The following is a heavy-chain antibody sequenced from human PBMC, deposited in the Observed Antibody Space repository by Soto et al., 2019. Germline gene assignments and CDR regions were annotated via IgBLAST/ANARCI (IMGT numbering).Heavy chain of an antibody. J-gene: IGHJ6*03. CDR2: ISAYNGNT. CDR1: GYTFTSYG. D-gene: IGHD6-19*01. V-gene: IGHV1-18*01. CDR3: ARVFTPPYSSGWLIQWLGDQTSPAYYYYYMDV. Sequence: ASVKVSCKASGYTFTSYGISWVRQAPGQGLEWMGWISAYNGNTNYAQKLQGRVTMTTDTSTSTAYMELRSLRSDDTAVYYCARVFTPPYSSGWLIQWLGDQTSPAYYYYYMDVWGKGTTVTVSS.